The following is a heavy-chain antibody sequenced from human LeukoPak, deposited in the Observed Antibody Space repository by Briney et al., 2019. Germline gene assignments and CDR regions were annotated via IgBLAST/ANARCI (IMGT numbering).Heavy chain of an antibody. CDR1: GFTFSSYA. D-gene: IGHD3-22*01. Sequence: GGSLRLSCAASGFTFSSYAMHWVRQAPGKGLEWVAVISYDGSNKYYADSVKGRFTISRDSSKNTLYLQMNSLRAEDTAVYYCASCSGYYYFDYWGQGTLGTVSS. CDR3: ASCSGYYYFDY. CDR2: ISYDGSNK. J-gene: IGHJ4*02. V-gene: IGHV3-30*04.